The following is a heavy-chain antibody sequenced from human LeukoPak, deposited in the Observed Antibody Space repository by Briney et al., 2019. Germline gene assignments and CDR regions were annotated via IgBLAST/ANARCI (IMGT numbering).Heavy chain of an antibody. V-gene: IGHV3-74*01. CDR3: VRNYNGMTY. D-gene: IGHD1-26*01. CDR2: INNDGRST. CDR1: GFAFTNYG. Sequence: GGSLRLSCVASGFAFTNYGMMWVRQAPGKGLVWVSYINNDGRSTTYADSVKGRFTISRDNAKNTLYLQMNSLRDDDTAMYYCVRNYNGMTYWGQGTLVIVSP. J-gene: IGHJ4*02.